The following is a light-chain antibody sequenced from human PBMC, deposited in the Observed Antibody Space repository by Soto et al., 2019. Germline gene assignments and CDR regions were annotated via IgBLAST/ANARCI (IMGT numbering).Light chain of an antibody. J-gene: IGLJ1*01. CDR1: SSDVGAYNY. V-gene: IGLV2-11*01. CDR3: CSYVGTYSYV. CDR2: DVT. Sequence: QSALTQPRSVSGSRGQSITISCTGTSSDVGAYNYVSWYQQHPGKVPKLMLYDVTKRPSGVPDRFSCSKSGNTASLTISGLQAEDEADYYCCSYVGTYSYVFGTGTKLTVL.